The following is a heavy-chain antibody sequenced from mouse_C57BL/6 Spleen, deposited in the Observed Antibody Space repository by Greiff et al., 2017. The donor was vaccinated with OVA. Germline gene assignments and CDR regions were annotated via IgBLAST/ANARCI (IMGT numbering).Heavy chain of an antibody. D-gene: IGHD2-1*01. Sequence: QVQLQQSGAELVRPGASVTLSCKASGYTFTDYEMHWVKQTPVHGLEWIGAIDPETGGTAYNQKFKGKAILTADKSSSTAYMELRSLTSEDSAVYYCTRDYGNERSFAYWGQGTLVTVSA. CDR1: GYTFTDYE. J-gene: IGHJ3*01. V-gene: IGHV1-15*01. CDR2: IDPETGGT. CDR3: TRDYGNERSFAY.